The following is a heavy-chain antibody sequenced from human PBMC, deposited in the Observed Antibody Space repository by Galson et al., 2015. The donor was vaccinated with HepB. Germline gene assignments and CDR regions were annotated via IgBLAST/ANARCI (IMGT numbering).Heavy chain of an antibody. CDR1: GFTFSSYG. Sequence: SLRLSCAASGFTFSSYGMHWVRQAPGKGLEWVAVIWYDGSNKYYADSVKGRFTISRDNSKNTLYLQMNSLRAEDTAVYYCARDAFLHIVVVTARDGMDVWGQGTTVTVSS. J-gene: IGHJ6*02. D-gene: IGHD2-21*02. CDR2: IWYDGSNK. CDR3: ARDAFLHIVVVTARDGMDV. V-gene: IGHV3-33*08.